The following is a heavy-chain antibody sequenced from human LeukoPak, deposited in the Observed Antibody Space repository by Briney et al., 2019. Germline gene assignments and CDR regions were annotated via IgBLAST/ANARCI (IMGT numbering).Heavy chain of an antibody. CDR2: IIPILGIA. Sequence: SVKVSCKASGGTFSSYAISWVRQAPGQGLEWMGRIIPILGIANYAQKFQGRVTITADKSTSTAYMELSSLRSEDTAVYYCARFGSGSPEDYWGQGTLVTVSS. J-gene: IGHJ4*02. D-gene: IGHD3-3*01. CDR3: ARFGSGSPEDY. CDR1: GGTFSSYA. V-gene: IGHV1-69*04.